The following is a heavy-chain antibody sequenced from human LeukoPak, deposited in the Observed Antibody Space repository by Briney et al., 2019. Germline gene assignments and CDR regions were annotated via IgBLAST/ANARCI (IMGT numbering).Heavy chain of an antibody. Sequence: GGSLRLSCAASGFTVSSNYMSWVRQAPGKGLEWVSVIYSGGSTYYAASVKTRFTISRDKSKNTPYLQMNSLRAEDPAVYYCATRKGGDYEYWGQGTLVTVSS. CDR1: GFTVSSNY. J-gene: IGHJ4*02. V-gene: IGHV3-53*01. CDR2: IYSGGST. CDR3: ATRKGGDYEY. D-gene: IGHD4-17*01.